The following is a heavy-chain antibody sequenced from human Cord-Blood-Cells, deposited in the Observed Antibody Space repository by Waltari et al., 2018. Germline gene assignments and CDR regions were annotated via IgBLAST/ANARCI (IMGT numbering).Heavy chain of an antibody. V-gene: IGHV4-59*11. J-gene: IGHJ3*02. D-gene: IGHD3-9*01. CDR1: GGSISSHY. Sequence: QVQLQESGPGLVKPSETLSLTCTAPGGSISSHYWSWIRQPPGKGLEWIGYIYYSGSTNYNPSLKSRVTISVDTSKNQFSLKLSSVTAADTAVYYCATSLTGQIGAFDIWGQGTMVTVSS. CDR2: IYYSGST. CDR3: ATSLTGQIGAFDI.